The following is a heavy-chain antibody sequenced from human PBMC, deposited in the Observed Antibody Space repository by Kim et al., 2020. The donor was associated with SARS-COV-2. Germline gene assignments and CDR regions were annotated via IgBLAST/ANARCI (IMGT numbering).Heavy chain of an antibody. Sequence: SVKGRFTISRDNSKNTLYLQMKTLRAEDTAVYYCAKDPTPYCGGDCYVDYWGQGTLVTVSS. J-gene: IGHJ4*02. CDR3: AKDPTPYCGGDCYVDY. D-gene: IGHD2-21*02. V-gene: IGHV3-33*06.